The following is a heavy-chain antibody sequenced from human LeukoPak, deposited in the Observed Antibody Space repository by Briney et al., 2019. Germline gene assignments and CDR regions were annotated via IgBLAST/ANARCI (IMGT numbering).Heavy chain of an antibody. D-gene: IGHD1-14*01. CDR3: ARGRTGEIDY. J-gene: IGHJ4*02. CDR1: GGSSNNYY. CDR2: IYTSGST. Sequence: PSETLSLTCTVSGGSSNNYYWSWIRQSAGKGLEWIGRIYTSGSTNYNPSLKSRVSMSVDTSKNQFSLRLRSVTAADTAVYYCARGRTGEIDYWGQGTLVTVSS. V-gene: IGHV4-4*07.